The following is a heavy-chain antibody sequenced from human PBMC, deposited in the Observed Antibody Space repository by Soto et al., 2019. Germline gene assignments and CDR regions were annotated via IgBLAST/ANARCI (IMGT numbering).Heavy chain of an antibody. D-gene: IGHD3-22*01. CDR2: FIPIFGTA. CDR3: ASAPDSSGWPPDAFDS. Sequence: GASVKVSCKASGGTFSSYAISWVRQAPGQGLEWMGGFIPIFGTANYAQKFQGRVTITADESTSTAYMELSSLRSEDTAVYYCASAPDSSGWPPDAFDSRGQGTRGTVAS. J-gene: IGHJ3*02. V-gene: IGHV1-69*13. CDR1: GGTFSSYA.